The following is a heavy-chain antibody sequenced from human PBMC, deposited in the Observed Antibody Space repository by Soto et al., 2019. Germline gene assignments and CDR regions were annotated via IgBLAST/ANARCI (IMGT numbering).Heavy chain of an antibody. D-gene: IGHD2-15*01. CDR1: GFTFSSYA. CDR3: AKDPVLTMALVVVAATPPYYYYGMDV. J-gene: IGHJ6*02. V-gene: IGHV3-23*01. Sequence: GGSLRLSCAASGFTFSSYAMSWVRQAPGKGLEWVSAISGSGGSTYYADSVKGRFTISRDNSKNTLYLQMNSLRAEDTAVYYCAKDPVLTMALVVVAATPPYYYYGMDVWGQGTTVTVSS. CDR2: ISGSGGST.